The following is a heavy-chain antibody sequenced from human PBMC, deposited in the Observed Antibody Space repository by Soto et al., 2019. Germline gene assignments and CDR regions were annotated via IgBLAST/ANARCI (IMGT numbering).Heavy chain of an antibody. V-gene: IGHV3-30*18. J-gene: IGHJ4*02. D-gene: IGHD6-13*01. CDR1: GFTLSSYG. CDR3: AKVAAAGPFDY. CDR2: ISYDGSNK. Sequence: GGSLRLSCAASGFTLSSYGMHWVRQAPGKGLEWVAVISYDGSNKYYADSVKGRFTISRDNSKNTLYLQMNSLRAEDTAVYYCAKVAAAGPFDYWGQGTLVTVS.